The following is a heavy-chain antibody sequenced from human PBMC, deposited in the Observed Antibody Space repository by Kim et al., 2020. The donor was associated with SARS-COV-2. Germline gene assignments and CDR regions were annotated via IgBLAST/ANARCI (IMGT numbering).Heavy chain of an antibody. CDR1: GHTFTSLT. CDR3: ARNRYQYDNSGREAYYFDP. V-gene: IGHV1-3*01. J-gene: IGHJ5*02. CDR2: INAANGDT. D-gene: IGHD3-22*01. Sequence: ASVKVSCKVSGHTFTSLTMHWVRQAPGERLEWMAWINAANGDTKLSQKFQGRVTLTRDTSASTVYMELSSLRSEDTAVYFCARNRYQYDNSGREAYYFDPWGQGTLVTVSS.